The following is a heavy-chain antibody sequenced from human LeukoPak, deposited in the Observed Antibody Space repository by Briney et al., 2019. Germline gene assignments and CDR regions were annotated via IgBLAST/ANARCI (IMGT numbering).Heavy chain of an antibody. CDR1: GGSISSYY. CDR2: IYYSGST. Sequence: SETLSLTCTVSGGSISSYYWTWIRQPPGKGLEWIGNIYYSGSTNYNPSLKSRVTISMDTSKKQFSLRLSSVTAADTAVYYCARQYCGSTSCFFDYWGQGTLVTVSS. CDR3: ARQYCGSTSCFFDY. J-gene: IGHJ4*02. V-gene: IGHV4-59*08. D-gene: IGHD2-2*01.